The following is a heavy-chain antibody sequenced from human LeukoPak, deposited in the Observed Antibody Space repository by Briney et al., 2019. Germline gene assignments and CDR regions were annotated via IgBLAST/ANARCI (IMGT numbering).Heavy chain of an antibody. CDR2: INPSGGST. D-gene: IGHD2-21*02. CDR3: AKVYCGGDCSYNWFHP. J-gene: IGHJ5*02. CDR1: GYTFTSYY. V-gene: IGHV1-46*01. Sequence: ASVKVSCKASGYTFTSYYMHWVRQAPGQGLEWMGIINPSGGSTSYAQKFQGRVTMTRDTSTSTVYMELSSLRSEDTAVYYCAKVYCGGDCSYNWFHPWGQGTLVTVSS.